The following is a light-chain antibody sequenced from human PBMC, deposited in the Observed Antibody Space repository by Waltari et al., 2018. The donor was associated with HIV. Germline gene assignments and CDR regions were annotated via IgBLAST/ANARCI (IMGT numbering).Light chain of an antibody. J-gene: IGLJ1*01. V-gene: IGLV1-47*01. CDR3: VGWDSRLSGYV. CDR2: KGT. CDR1: SSTIENDN. Sequence: QSVLTQPPSASGTPGQRVTISCSGSSSTIENDNVYWYQQLTGTAPRLLIYKGTQRPPGVPDRFTGSKACTSASLAISGRRSEDEADYYCVGWDSRLSGYVVGTGTKVTVL.